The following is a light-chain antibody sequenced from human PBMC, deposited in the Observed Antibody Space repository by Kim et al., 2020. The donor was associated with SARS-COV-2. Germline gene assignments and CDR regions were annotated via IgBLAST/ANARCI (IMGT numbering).Light chain of an antibody. CDR1: SIDVVGYNY. V-gene: IGLV2-11*03. CDR2: DVG. Sequence: QSITITGTGNSIDVVGYNYGSWYQQHPGKAPKILDYDVGQWPSGGPDRFSRSKSSNTASLSLFWLQAEDEADYYWCSYAGSFNCVLFGGGTQLTVL. J-gene: IGLJ2*01. CDR3: CSYAGSFNCVL.